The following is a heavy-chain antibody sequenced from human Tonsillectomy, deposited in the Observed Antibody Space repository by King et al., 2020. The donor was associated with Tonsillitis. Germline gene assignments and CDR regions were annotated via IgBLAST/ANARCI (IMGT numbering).Heavy chain of an antibody. J-gene: IGHJ6*02. D-gene: IGHD3-16*01. CDR1: GYTFTGYY. V-gene: IGHV1-2*02. CDR3: ARGGSSSSLNYYYGMDV. CDR2: INPNSGGT. Sequence: HVQLVESGAEVKKPGASVKVSCKASGYTFTGYYMHWVRQAPGQGLEWMGWINPNSGGTNYAQKFQGRVTMTRDTSISTAYMELSRLRSDDTAVYYCARGGSSSSLNYYYGMDVWGQGTTVTVSS.